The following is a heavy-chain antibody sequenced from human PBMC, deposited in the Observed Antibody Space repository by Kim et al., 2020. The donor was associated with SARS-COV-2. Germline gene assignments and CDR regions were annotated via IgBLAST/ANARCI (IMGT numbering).Heavy chain of an antibody. CDR1: GFTFSSYA. Sequence: GGSLRLSCAASGFTFSSYAMSWVRQAPGKGLEWVSVIYSGGSSTYYADSVKGRFTISRDNSKNTLYLQMNSLRAEDTAVYYCAKAPDYYAQGIGAFDIWGQGTMVTVSS. CDR3: AKAPDYYAQGIGAFDI. J-gene: IGHJ3*02. D-gene: IGHD3-10*01. V-gene: IGHV3-23*03. CDR2: IYSGGSST.